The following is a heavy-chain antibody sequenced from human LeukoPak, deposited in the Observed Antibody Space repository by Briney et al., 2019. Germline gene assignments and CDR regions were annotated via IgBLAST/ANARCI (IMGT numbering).Heavy chain of an antibody. CDR2: INHSGST. Sequence: SETLSLTCAVYGGSFSGYYWSWIRQPPGKGLEWIGEINHSGSTNYNPSLKSRVTISVDTSKNQFSLKLSSVIAADTAAYYCAGWIQLLDADISNWFDPWGQGTLVTVSS. CDR1: GGSFSGYY. J-gene: IGHJ5*02. V-gene: IGHV4-34*01. CDR3: AGWIQLLDADISNWFDP. D-gene: IGHD5-18*01.